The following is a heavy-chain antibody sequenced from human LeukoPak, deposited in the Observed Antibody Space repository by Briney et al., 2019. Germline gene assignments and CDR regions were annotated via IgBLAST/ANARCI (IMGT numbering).Heavy chain of an antibody. D-gene: IGHD2-2*02. J-gene: IGHJ6*02. V-gene: IGHV1-8*01. CDR1: GYTFTSYD. CDR2: MNPNSGNT. Sequence: ASVKVSCKASGYTFTSYDINWVRQATGQGPEWMGWMNPNSGNTGYAQRFQGRVTMTRNTSISTAYMELSSLRSEDTAVYYCARGGVVVPAAIHADYYYGMDVWGQGTTVTVSS. CDR3: ARGGVVVPAAIHADYYYGMDV.